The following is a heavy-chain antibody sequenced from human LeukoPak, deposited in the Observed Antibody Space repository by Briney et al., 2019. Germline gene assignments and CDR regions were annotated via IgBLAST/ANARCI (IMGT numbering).Heavy chain of an antibody. CDR1: GFTFSSYA. CDR2: ISYDGSNK. CDR3: ARSNYYDSRSWGFDI. D-gene: IGHD3-22*01. J-gene: IGHJ3*02. V-gene: IGHV3-30*04. Sequence: QPGGSLRLSCAASGFTFSSYAMHWVRQALGKGLEWVAVISYDGSNKYYADSVKGRFTISRDNSKNTLFLQMNSLRAEDTAVYYCARSNYYDSRSWGFDIWGQGTMVTVSS.